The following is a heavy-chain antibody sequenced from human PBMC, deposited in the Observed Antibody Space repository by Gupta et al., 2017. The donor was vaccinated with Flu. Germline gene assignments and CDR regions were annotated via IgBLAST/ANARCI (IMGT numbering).Heavy chain of an antibody. CDR3: ARDLGYQLLYGNWFDP. V-gene: IGHV1-69*08. Sequence: QVQLVQSGAEVKKPGSSVKVSCQASGGTFSSYTISWVRQAPGQGLEWMGRIIPILGIANDAQKFQGRVTITADKSTSTAYMELSSLRSEDTAVYYCARDLGYQLLYGNWFDPWGQGTLVTVSS. CDR2: IIPILGIA. D-gene: IGHD2-2*02. CDR1: GGTFSSYT. J-gene: IGHJ5*02.